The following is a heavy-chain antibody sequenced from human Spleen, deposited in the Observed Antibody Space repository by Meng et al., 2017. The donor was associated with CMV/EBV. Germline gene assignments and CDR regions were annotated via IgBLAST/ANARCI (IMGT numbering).Heavy chain of an antibody. V-gene: IGHV4-31*02. D-gene: IGHD3-10*01. J-gene: IGHJ5*02. Sequence: GASVNSGGYYWNWIRQSPGKGLEWIGYIYYGVNTYYNPSLKSRVTISVDTSKRQFSLKLASVTAADTAVYYCAVKETGSGSYSSLDPWGQGTLVTVSS. CDR2: IYYGVNT. CDR1: GASVNSGGYY. CDR3: AVKETGSGSYSSLDP.